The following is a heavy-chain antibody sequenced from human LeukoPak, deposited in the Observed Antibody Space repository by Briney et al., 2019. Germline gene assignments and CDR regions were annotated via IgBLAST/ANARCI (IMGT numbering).Heavy chain of an antibody. CDR3: ARGVSYYYDSSGYYTRWFDP. J-gene: IGHJ5*02. CDR1: GFTVSSNY. D-gene: IGHD3-22*01. V-gene: IGHV3-66*01. CDR2: IYSGGST. Sequence: GGSLRLSCAASGFTVSSNYMSWVRQAPGKGLEWVSVIYSGGSTYYADSVKGRFTISRDNSKNTLYLQMNSLRAEDTAVYYCARGVSYYYDSSGYYTRWFDPWGQGTLVTVSS.